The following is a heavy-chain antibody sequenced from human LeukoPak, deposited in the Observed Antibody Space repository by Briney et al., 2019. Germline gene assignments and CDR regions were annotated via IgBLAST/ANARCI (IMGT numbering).Heavy chain of an antibody. Sequence: GGSLRLSCAASGFTFTNFGMNWVRQAPGKGLEWVSSISSSSSYIYYADSVKGRFTISRDNAKNSLYLQMNSLRAEDTAVYYCARAAAKNNNWFDPWGQGTLVTVSS. J-gene: IGHJ5*02. CDR3: ARAAAKNNNWFDP. CDR1: GFTFTNFG. V-gene: IGHV3-21*01. CDR2: ISSSSSYI. D-gene: IGHD6-13*01.